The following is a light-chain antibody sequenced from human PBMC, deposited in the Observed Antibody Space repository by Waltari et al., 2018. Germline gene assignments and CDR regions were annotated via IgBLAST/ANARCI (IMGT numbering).Light chain of an antibody. CDR2: GNS. CDR1: SSNIGAGYD. CDR3: QSYDSSGI. V-gene: IGLV1-40*01. J-gene: IGLJ2*01. Sequence: SVLTQPPSVSAAPGQRVTTSCTWSSSNIGAGYDVHWYQQLPGTAPKLLIYGNSNRPSGVPDRFSGSKSGTSASLAITGLQAEDEADYYCQSYDSSGIFGGGTKLTVL.